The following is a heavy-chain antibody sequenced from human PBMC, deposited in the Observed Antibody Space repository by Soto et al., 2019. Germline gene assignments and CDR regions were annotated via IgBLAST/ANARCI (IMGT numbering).Heavy chain of an antibody. Sequence: SETLSLTCAVYGGSFSGYYWSWIRQTPGKGLEWIGEINHSGSTNYNPSLKSRVAISVDTSKSQFSLKLSSVTAADTAVYYCARGVWFGELLIYYYYMDVWGKGTTVTVSS. J-gene: IGHJ6*03. D-gene: IGHD3-10*01. V-gene: IGHV4-34*01. CDR2: INHSGST. CDR1: GGSFSGYY. CDR3: ARGVWFGELLIYYYYMDV.